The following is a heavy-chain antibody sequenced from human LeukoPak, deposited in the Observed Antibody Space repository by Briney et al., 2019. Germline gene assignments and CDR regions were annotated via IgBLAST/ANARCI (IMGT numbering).Heavy chain of an antibody. CDR2: INPDGSTT. CDR1: GFTFNAFG. V-gene: IGHV3-74*01. CDR3: ARVSIGWYHFDY. Sequence: GGSLRLSCVASGFTFNAFGMHWVRQAPGKGLVWVSRINPDGSTTSYADSVKGRFTVSRDNAKNTLYLQMNSLRAEDTAVYYCARVSIGWYHFDYWGQGTLVTVSS. D-gene: IGHD6-19*01. J-gene: IGHJ4*02.